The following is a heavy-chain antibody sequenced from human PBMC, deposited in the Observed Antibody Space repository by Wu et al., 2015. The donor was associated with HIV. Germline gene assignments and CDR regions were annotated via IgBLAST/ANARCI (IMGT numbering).Heavy chain of an antibody. J-gene: IGHJ6*03. D-gene: IGHD2-2*01. CDR3: ARDLDLPLFCSSTSCPLYYYMDV. V-gene: IGHV1-2*02. CDR1: GYTFTGYY. CDR2: INPNSGGT. Sequence: QVQLVQSGAEVKKPGASVKVSCKASGYTFTGYYMHWVRQAPGQGLEWMGWINPNSGGTNYAQKFQGRVTMTRDTSISTAYMELSRLRSDDTAVYYCARDLDLPLFCSSTSCPLYYYMDVWGKGTTVTVSS.